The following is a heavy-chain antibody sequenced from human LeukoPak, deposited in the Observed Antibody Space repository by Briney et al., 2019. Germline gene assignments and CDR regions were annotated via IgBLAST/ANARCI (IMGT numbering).Heavy chain of an antibody. D-gene: IGHD3-22*01. CDR2: IYTSGST. CDR3: ARDTDSSGYYFTFDY. CDR1: GGSISSYY. Sequence: SETPSLTCAVSGGSISSYYWSRIRQPAGKGLEWIGRIYTSGSTNYNPSLKSRVTMSVDTSKNQFSLKLSSVTAADTAVYYCARDTDSSGYYFTFDYWGQGTLVTVSS. V-gene: IGHV4-4*07. J-gene: IGHJ4*02.